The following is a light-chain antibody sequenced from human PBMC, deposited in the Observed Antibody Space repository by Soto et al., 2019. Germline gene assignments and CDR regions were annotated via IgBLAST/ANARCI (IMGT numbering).Light chain of an antibody. CDR3: QQYNEWPLT. CDR1: QSVSST. Sequence: EIVVTQSPATLSVSPGERATLSCRASQSVSSTVAWYQQKPGQAPRLLIYGASIRATGVPARFSSSGAGTVSALTNSRLPSEDFAVYYCQQYNEWPLTFGQGTKVEI. V-gene: IGKV3-15*01. J-gene: IGKJ2*01. CDR2: GAS.